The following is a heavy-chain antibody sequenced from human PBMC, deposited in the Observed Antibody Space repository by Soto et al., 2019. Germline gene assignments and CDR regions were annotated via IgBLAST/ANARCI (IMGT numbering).Heavy chain of an antibody. CDR2: INPSGGST. CDR3: ARDYDILTGPILEFNWFDP. D-gene: IGHD3-9*01. CDR1: GYTFTSYG. J-gene: IGHJ5*02. V-gene: IGHV1-46*03. Sequence: ASVKVSCKASGYTFTSYGISWVRQAPGQGLEWMGIINPSGGSTSYAQKFQGRVTMTRDTSTSTVYMELSSLRSEDTAVYYCARDYDILTGPILEFNWFDPWGQGTLVTVSS.